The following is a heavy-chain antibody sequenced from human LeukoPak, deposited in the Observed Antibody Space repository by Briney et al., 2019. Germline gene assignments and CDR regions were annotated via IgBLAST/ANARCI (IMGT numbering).Heavy chain of an antibody. CDR2: INHSGST. J-gene: IGHJ4*02. D-gene: IGHD3-10*01. Sequence: MTSETLSLTCAVYGGSFSGYYWSWIRQPPGKGLEWIGEINHSGSTNYNPSLKSRVTISVDTSKNQFSLKLSSVTAADTAVYYCARLVPPPTSTEFDYWGQGTLVTVSS. CDR1: GGSFSGYY. V-gene: IGHV4-34*01. CDR3: ARLVPPPTSTEFDY.